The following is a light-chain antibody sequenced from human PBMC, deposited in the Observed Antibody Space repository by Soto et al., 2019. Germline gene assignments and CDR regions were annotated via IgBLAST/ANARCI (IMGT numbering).Light chain of an antibody. CDR3: QQYNNWLSRT. J-gene: IGKJ1*01. CDR2: GAS. Sequence: EIVMTQSPATLSVSPGERATLSCRASQSVSSNLAWYQQKPGQAPRLLIYGASTRATGIPARFSGSGSGTEFTLTISSLQSEDFAVYYCQQYNNWLSRTFGQGPKVDIK. V-gene: IGKV3-15*01. CDR1: QSVSSN.